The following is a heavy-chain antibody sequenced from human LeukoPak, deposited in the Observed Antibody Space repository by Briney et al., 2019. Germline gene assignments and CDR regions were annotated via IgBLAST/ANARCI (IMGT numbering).Heavy chain of an antibody. V-gene: IGHV1-2*02. CDR1: GYTFTGYY. D-gene: IGHD1-26*01. CDR2: INPNSGGT. CDR3: ARERHSGSYYRDAFDI. J-gene: IGHJ3*02. Sequence: GASVKVSCKASGYTFTGYYMHWVRQAPGQGLEWMGWINPNSGGTNYAQKFQGRVTMTRDTSISTAYMELSRLRSDDTAVYYCARERHSGSYYRDAFDIWGQGTMVTVSS.